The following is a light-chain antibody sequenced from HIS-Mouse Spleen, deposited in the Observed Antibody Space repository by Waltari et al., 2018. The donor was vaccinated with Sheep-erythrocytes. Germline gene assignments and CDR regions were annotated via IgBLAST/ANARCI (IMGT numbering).Light chain of an antibody. V-gene: IGLV3-10*01. CDR2: GDT. CDR1: ALPKKY. CDR3: YSTDSSGNHWV. Sequence: SYELTQPPSVSVSPGQTARINCPGEALPKKYAYCYQQKSVHAPSLVLCGDTKRPSGTPGGVSCSTAWTMATLTISGAQVEDEADYYCYSTDSSGNHWVFGGGTKLTVL. J-gene: IGLJ3*02.